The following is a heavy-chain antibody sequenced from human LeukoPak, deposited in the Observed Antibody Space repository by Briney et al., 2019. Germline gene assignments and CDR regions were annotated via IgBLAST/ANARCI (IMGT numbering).Heavy chain of an antibody. D-gene: IGHD3-22*01. V-gene: IGHV3-11*01. CDR3: AKAWYYDSSGSFDY. Sequence: GGSLRLSCAASGFTFSDYFMSWIRQAPGQGLEWVSYISGGGSTIYYADSVKGRFTISRDNSKNTLYLQMNSLRAEDTAVYYCAKAWYYDSSGSFDYWGQGTLVTVSS. J-gene: IGHJ4*02. CDR2: ISGGGSTI. CDR1: GFTFSDYF.